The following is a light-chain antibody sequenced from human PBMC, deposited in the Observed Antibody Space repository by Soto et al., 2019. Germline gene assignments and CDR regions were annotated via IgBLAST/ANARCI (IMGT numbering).Light chain of an antibody. V-gene: IGLV1-40*01. J-gene: IGLJ2*01. CDR1: NSNIGAGYD. Sequence: QLVLTQPPSVSGAPGQRVTISCTGSNSNIGAGYDVHWYQHFPGTAPRLLIYNNTNRPSGVPDRFSGSKSGTSASLAITGLQAEDEADYYCQSYDSNFLTMIFGVGTKLTAL. CDR3: QSYDSNFLTMI. CDR2: NNT.